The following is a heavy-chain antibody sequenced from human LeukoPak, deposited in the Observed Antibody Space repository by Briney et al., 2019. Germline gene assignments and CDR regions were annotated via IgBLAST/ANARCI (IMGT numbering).Heavy chain of an antibody. J-gene: IGHJ5*02. CDR3: ARGSAMVKTYRGGNWSDP. Sequence: PSVKVSCTASGYTFTGYYMHWVRQAPGPGLEWMGWINPNSSGTNYAQKFQARVTMTRDTSISTAYMELSRLRSDDTAVYYCARGSAMVKTYRGGNWSDPWGQGTLVTVSS. CDR1: GYTFTGYY. CDR2: INPNSSGT. D-gene: IGHD5-18*01. V-gene: IGHV1-2*02.